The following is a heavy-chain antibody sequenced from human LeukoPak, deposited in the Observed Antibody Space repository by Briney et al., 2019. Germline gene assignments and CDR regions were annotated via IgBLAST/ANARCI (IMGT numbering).Heavy chain of an antibody. CDR2: IYYSGST. CDR1: GGSISSSSYY. V-gene: IGHV4-39*07. Sequence: SETLSLTCTVSGGSISSSSYYWGWIRQPPGKGLEWIGCIYYSGSTYYTPALKSRVTISVDTSNNQFSLKLSSVTAADTAVYYCARGPRRKDRTLEAVAGKGFWFDPWGQGTLVTVSS. J-gene: IGHJ5*02. CDR3: ARGPRRKDRTLEAVAGKGFWFDP. D-gene: IGHD6-19*01.